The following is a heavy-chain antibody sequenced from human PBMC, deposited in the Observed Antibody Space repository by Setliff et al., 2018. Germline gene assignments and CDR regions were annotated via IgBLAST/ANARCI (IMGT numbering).Heavy chain of an antibody. D-gene: IGHD4-17*01. J-gene: IGHJ1*01. Sequence: GESLKTSCKGSVYSFTTYWIGWVRQMPGKGLEWMGIIYPGDSDTRDSPSFQGQVTISADKTISTAYLQLSSLKASDTAIYYCARRAVTAEYFQPWGNGTLVTVSS. V-gene: IGHV5-51*01. CDR3: ARRAVTAEYFQP. CDR2: IYPGDSDT. CDR1: VYSFTTYW.